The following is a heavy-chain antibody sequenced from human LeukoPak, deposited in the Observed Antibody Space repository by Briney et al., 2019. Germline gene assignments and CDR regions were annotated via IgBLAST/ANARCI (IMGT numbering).Heavy chain of an antibody. Sequence: SETLSLTCTVSGGSISSYYWSWIRQPPGKGLEWIGYIYYSGSTNYNPSLKSRVTMSVDMSKNQFSLKLSSVTAADTAVYYCARVDPYYYGMGVWGQGTTVTVSS. V-gene: IGHV4-59*12. CDR3: ARVDPYYYGMGV. D-gene: IGHD3/OR15-3a*01. CDR2: IYYSGST. J-gene: IGHJ6*02. CDR1: GGSISSYY.